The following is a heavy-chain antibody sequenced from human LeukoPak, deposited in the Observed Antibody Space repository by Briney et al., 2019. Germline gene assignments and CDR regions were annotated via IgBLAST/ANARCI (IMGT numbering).Heavy chain of an antibody. CDR2: IYYSGST. CDR3: ARTELRLISFDY. J-gene: IGHJ4*02. D-gene: IGHD5-12*01. Sequence: LEXXGYIYYSGSTNYNPSLKSRVTISVDTSKNQFSLKLSSVTAADTAVYYCARTELRLISFDYWGQGTLVTVSS. V-gene: IGHV4-59*01.